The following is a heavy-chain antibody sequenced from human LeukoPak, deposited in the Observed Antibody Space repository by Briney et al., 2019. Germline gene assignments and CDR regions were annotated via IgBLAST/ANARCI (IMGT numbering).Heavy chain of an antibody. CDR1: GGTFSSYA. CDR3: AREGTARPQYFDY. V-gene: IGHV1-69*13. D-gene: IGHD6-6*01. Sequence: ASVKVSCKASGGTFSSYAISWVRQAPGQGLEWMGGIIPIFGTANYAQKFQGRVTITADESTSTAYMELSSLRSEDTAVYYCAREGTARPQYFDYWGQGTWSPSPQ. CDR2: IIPIFGTA. J-gene: IGHJ4*02.